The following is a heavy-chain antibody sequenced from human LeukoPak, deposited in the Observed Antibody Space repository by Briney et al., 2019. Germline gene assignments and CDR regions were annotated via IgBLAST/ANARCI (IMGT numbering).Heavy chain of an antibody. CDR2: ISWNSGSI. V-gene: IGHV3-9*01. CDR1: GFTFDDYA. D-gene: IGHD3-3*01. J-gene: IGHJ5*02. Sequence: GRSLRLSCAASGFTFDDYAMHWVRQAPGKGLEWVSGISWNSGSIGYADSVKGRFTISRDNAKNSLYLQMNSLRAEDTALYYCAKGLWSGYYSEVAPFDPWGQGTLVTVSS. CDR3: AKGLWSGYYSEVAPFDP.